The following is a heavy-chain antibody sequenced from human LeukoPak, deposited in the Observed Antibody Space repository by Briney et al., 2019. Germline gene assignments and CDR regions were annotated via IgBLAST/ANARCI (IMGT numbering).Heavy chain of an antibody. CDR1: GGSISSYY. D-gene: IGHD5-18*01. Sequence: SETLSLTCTVSGGSISSYYWSWIRQPAGKGLEWIGRIYISGSGSTNYNPSLKSRVTMSVDTSKNQFSLKLSSVTAADTAVYYCARAEAAMVTYYFDYWGQGTLVTVSS. J-gene: IGHJ4*02. CDR3: ARAEAAMVTYYFDY. V-gene: IGHV4-4*07. CDR2: IYISGSGST.